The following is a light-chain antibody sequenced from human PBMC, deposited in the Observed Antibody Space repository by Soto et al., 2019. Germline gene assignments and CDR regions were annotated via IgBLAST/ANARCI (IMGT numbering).Light chain of an antibody. V-gene: IGLV2-14*01. CDR1: SSDIGGFYY. Sequence: QSALTQPASVSGSPGQSITISCTGTSSDIGGFYYVSWYQHHPGKDPKLMIYQVSNRPSGVSNRFSGSKSGNTASLTISGLKAEDEADYFCSSYSSSSTFYVFGAGTKLTVL. CDR3: SSYSSSSTFYV. J-gene: IGLJ1*01. CDR2: QVS.